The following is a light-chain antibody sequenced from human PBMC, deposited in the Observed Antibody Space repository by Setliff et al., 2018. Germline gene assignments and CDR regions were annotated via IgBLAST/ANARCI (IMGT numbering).Light chain of an antibody. CDR1: SSNIGARYD. CDR2: ANN. CDR3: CSFTTSATVV. V-gene: IGLV1-40*01. Sequence: QSALTQPPSVSGAPGQTVTISCTGSSSNIGARYDVQWYQQLPGTAPKLLIYANNNRPSGVPDRFSGSKSGTSASLAISGLQAGDEADYYCCSFTTSATVVFGPGTKVTVL. J-gene: IGLJ1*01.